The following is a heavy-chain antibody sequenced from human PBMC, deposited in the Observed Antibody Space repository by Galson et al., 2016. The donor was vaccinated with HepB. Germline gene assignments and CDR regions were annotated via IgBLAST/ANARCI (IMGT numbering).Heavy chain of an antibody. CDR1: GGSINSYY. V-gene: IGHV4-59*01. Sequence: ETLSLTCTVSGGSINSYYWSWNRQPPGKGLEWIGYIYHNGDINYNPSLKSRITISLDTSKNQLSLKLSSVTAADTAVYYCAGGEQWLAFDYWGQGILVVVSS. CDR2: IYHNGDI. CDR3: AGGEQWLAFDY. J-gene: IGHJ4*02. D-gene: IGHD6-19*01.